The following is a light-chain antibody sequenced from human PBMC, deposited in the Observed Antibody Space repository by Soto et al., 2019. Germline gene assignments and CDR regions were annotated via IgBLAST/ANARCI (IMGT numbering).Light chain of an antibody. V-gene: IGKV3-20*01. CDR1: QSVSSSY. CDR3: QYYGRSPPYT. CDR2: GAS. Sequence: EIVLTQSPGTLSLSPGEGATLSCRTSQSVSSSYLSWFQKRPGQAPRLVIFGASNRASGIPDRFSVSGSGTDFTLTISSLEPEDFAVYYCQYYGRSPPYTFGQGTKVDIK. J-gene: IGKJ2*01.